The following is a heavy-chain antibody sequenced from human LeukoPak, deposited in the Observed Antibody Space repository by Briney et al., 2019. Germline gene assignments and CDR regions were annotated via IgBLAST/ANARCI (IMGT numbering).Heavy chain of an antibody. J-gene: IGHJ5*02. Sequence: AASVKVSCKASGGTFSSYAISWVRRAPGQGLEWMGGIIPIFGTANYAQKFQGRVTITADESTSTAYMELSSLRSEDTAVYYCARDLRNYDSSGEFDPWGQGTLVTVSS. D-gene: IGHD3-22*01. CDR3: ARDLRNYDSSGEFDP. V-gene: IGHV1-69*13. CDR1: GGTFSSYA. CDR2: IIPIFGTA.